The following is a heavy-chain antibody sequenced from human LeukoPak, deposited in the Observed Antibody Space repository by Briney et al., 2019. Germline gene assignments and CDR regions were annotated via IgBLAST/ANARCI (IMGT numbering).Heavy chain of an antibody. CDR2: IYHSGST. Sequence: PSETLSLTCTVSGGSISSSSYYWGWIRQPPGKGLEWIGSIYHSGSTYYNPSLKSRVTISVDTSKNQFSLKLSSVTAADTAVYYCARGRGYSYGHRGHLDYWGQGTLVTVSS. J-gene: IGHJ4*02. CDR1: GGSISSSSYY. D-gene: IGHD5-18*01. CDR3: ARGRGYSYGHRGHLDY. V-gene: IGHV4-39*07.